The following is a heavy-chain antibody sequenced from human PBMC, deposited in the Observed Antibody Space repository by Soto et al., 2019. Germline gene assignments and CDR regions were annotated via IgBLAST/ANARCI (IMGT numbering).Heavy chain of an antibody. V-gene: IGHV3-33*01. CDR1: GFTFSSYA. D-gene: IGHD5-18*01. CDR3: ERDTKDEGGYSYGTGGPQYYGVDV. CDR2: IWYDGSNK. J-gene: IGHJ6*02. Sequence: QVQLVESGGGVVQPGRSLRLSCAASGFTFSSYAMHWVRQAPGKGLEWVAVIWYDGSNKYYADSVQGRFTISRDNFKNTVSLRITSLRGRDTAVYYCERDTKDEGGYSYGTGGPQYYGVDVWGQDTTVTVCS.